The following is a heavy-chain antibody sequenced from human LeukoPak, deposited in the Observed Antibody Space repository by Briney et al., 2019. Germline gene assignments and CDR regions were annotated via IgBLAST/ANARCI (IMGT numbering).Heavy chain of an antibody. CDR3: ARGRISSGWYNLRY. CDR1: GYTFTGYY. Sequence: ASVKVSCKASGYTFTGYYMHWVRQAPGQGLEWMGWINPNSGGTNYAQKFQGRGTMTRDTSISTAYMELSRLRSDDTAVYYCARGRISSGWYNLRYWGQGTLVTVSS. CDR2: INPNSGGT. D-gene: IGHD6-19*01. J-gene: IGHJ4*02. V-gene: IGHV1-2*02.